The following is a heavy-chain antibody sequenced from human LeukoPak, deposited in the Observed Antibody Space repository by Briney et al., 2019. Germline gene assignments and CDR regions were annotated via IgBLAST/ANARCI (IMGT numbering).Heavy chain of an antibody. CDR1: GFTFSSYG. V-gene: IGHV3-30*18. J-gene: IGHJ4*02. Sequence: GGSLRLSCAASGFTFSSYGMHWVRQAPGKGLEWVAVISYDGSNKDYADSVKGRFTISRDNSKNTLYLQMNSLRAEDTAVYYCAKPIRGQLVIDYWGQGTLVTVSS. CDR2: ISYDGSNK. D-gene: IGHD6-13*01. CDR3: AKPIRGQLVIDY.